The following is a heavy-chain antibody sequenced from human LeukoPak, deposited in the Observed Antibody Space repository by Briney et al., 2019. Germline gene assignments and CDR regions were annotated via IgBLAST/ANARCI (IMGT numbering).Heavy chain of an antibody. Sequence: SETLSLTCAVYGGSFSGYYWSWIRQPPGKGLEWIGEINHSGSTNYNPSLKSRVTISVDTSKNQFSLKLSSVTAADTAVYYCARGDSSSWLFDYWGQGTLVTVSS. J-gene: IGHJ4*02. V-gene: IGHV4-34*01. CDR2: INHSGST. D-gene: IGHD6-13*01. CDR1: GGSFSGYY. CDR3: ARGDSSSWLFDY.